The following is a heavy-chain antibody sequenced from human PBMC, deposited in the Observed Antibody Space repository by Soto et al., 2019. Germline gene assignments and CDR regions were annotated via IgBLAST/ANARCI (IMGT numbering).Heavy chain of an antibody. J-gene: IGHJ6*02. CDR2: MSYDGSNK. Sequence: QVKLVESGGGVVQPGRSLRLSCAASGFTFSSYGMHWVRQAPGKGLEWVAVMSYDGSNKYYADSVKGRFTISRDNSKNTLYLQMNSLRAEDTAVYYCAKERLFYYSYGMDVWGQGTTVTVSS. D-gene: IGHD2-21*01. CDR3: AKERLFYYSYGMDV. V-gene: IGHV3-30*18. CDR1: GFTFSSYG.